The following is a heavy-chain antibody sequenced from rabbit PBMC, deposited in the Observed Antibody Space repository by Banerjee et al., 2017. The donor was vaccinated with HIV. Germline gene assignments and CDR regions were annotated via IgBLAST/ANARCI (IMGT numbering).Heavy chain of an antibody. CDR1: GFTLSSYW. CDR2: INTSSGNT. J-gene: IGHJ4*01. V-gene: IGHV1S45*01. Sequence: QEQLVESGGGLVQPEGSLTLTCKASGFTLSSYWMWWVRQAPGKGLEWIACINTSSGNTVYASWAKGRFTISKTSSTTVTLQLTSLTAADTATYFCARFIYGVVYADLWGPGTLVTVS. CDR3: ARFIYGVVYADL. D-gene: IGHD6-1*01.